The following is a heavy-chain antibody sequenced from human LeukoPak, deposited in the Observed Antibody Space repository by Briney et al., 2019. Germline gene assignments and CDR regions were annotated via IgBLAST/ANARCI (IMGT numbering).Heavy chain of an antibody. CDR2: ISSNGGST. CDR1: GFTFSSYA. CDR3: VKLPKSGSYDY. D-gene: IGHD1-26*01. J-gene: IGHJ4*02. Sequence: GGSLRLSCSASGFTFSSYAMHWVRQAPGKGLEYVSAISSNGGSTYYADSVKGRFTISRDNSKNTLYLQVSSLRAEDTAVYYCVKLPKSGSYDYWGQGTLATVSS. V-gene: IGHV3-64D*09.